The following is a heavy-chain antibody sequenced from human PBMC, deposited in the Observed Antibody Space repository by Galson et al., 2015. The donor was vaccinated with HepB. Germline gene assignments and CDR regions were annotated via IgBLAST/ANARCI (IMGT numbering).Heavy chain of an antibody. Sequence: GGTLSTYYWSWIRQSPGKGLEWIGEINHSGYSNYHSSLDSRVTISVDTSRNQFSLKLNSVTAADTAVYYCAADYGDFDVFDYWGQGILVTVSS. D-gene: IGHD4-17*01. CDR1: GGTLSTYY. V-gene: IGHV4-34*08. J-gene: IGHJ4*02. CDR3: AADYGDFDVFDY. CDR2: INHSGYS.